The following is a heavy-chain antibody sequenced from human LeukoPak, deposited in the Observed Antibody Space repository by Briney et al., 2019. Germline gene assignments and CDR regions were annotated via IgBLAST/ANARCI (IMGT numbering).Heavy chain of an antibody. CDR2: IYPGDSDT. J-gene: IGHJ4*02. D-gene: IGHD4-17*01. CDR1: GYSFTSYW. Sequence: GESPKISCKGSGYSFTSYWIGWVRQMPGKGLEWMGIIYPGDSDTRYSPSFQGQVTISADKSISTAYLQWSSLKASDTAMYYCASRIHDYGDYFDYWGQGTLVTVSS. CDR3: ASRIHDYGDYFDY. V-gene: IGHV5-51*01.